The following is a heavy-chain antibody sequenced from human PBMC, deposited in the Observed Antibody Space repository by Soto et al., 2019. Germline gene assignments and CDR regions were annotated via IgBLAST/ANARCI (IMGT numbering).Heavy chain of an antibody. CDR2: IYYTGTA. CDR1: GSPISSYY. V-gene: IGHV4-59*12. J-gene: IGHJ4*02. Sequence: SETLSLTCTVSGSPISSYYWGWFRQPPGQGLEWVAYIYYTGTATYNPSLASRVAISLDASKSQFSLKLSSVTAADTAVYYCARVPTLWGQGTLVTVSS. CDR3: ARVPTL. D-gene: IGHD2-2*01.